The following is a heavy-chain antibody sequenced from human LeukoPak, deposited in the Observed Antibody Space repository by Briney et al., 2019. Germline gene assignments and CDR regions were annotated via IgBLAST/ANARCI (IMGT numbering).Heavy chain of an antibody. D-gene: IGHD6-6*01. V-gene: IGHV3-30*02. CDR1: GFTFSSYG. Sequence: GGSLRLSCAASGFTFSSYGMHWVRQAPGKGLEWVAFIRYDGSNKYYADSVKGRFTISRDNSKNTLYLQMNSLRAEDTAVYYCAKDSSSSLNYYYYYYMDVWGKGTTVTVSS. J-gene: IGHJ6*03. CDR2: IRYDGSNK. CDR3: AKDSSSSLNYYYYYYMDV.